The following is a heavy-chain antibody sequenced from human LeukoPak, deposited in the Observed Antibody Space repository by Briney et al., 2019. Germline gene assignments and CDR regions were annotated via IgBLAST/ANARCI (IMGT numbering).Heavy chain of an antibody. CDR1: GFTFSNYV. CDR3: AKRVQYDDSHYCIFDY. V-gene: IGHV3-23*01. J-gene: IGHJ4*02. Sequence: PWGSLRLSCAASGFTFSNYVMNWVRQAPGKGLEWVSTIDTSAVGTYYADSVKGRFTIYRDNSKNTLYLQMSSLRAEDTAVYYCAKRVQYDDSHYCIFDYWGQGTLVTVSS. D-gene: IGHD3-22*01. CDR2: IDTSAVGT.